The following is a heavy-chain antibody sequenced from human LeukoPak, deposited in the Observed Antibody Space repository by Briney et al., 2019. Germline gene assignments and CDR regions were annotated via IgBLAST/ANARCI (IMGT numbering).Heavy chain of an antibody. CDR2: ISGSGGST. CDR1: GFTFSSYA. V-gene: IGHV3-23*01. J-gene: IGHJ4*02. Sequence: PGGSLRLSCAASGFTFSSYAMSWVRQAPGKGLEWVSAISGSGGSTYYADSVKGRFTISRDNSKNTLYLQMNSPRAEDTAVYYCANNIAVAGTPPFDYWGQGTLVTVSS. CDR3: ANNIAVAGTPPFDY. D-gene: IGHD6-19*01.